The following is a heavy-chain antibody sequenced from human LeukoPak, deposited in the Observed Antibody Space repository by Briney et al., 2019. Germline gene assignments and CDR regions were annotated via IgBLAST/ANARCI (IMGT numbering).Heavy chain of an antibody. CDR2: IYYSGST. D-gene: IGHD5-24*01. V-gene: IGHV4-59*12. Sequence: SETLSLTCTVSGGSISSYYWSWIRQPPGKGLEWIGYIYYSGSTNYNPSLKSRVTISVDTSKNQFSLKLSSVTAADTAVYYCVGWLQPYYFDYWGQGTLVTVSS. J-gene: IGHJ4*02. CDR1: GGSISSYY. CDR3: VGWLQPYYFDY.